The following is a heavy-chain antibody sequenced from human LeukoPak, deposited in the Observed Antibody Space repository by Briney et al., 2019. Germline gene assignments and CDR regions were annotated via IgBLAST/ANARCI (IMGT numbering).Heavy chain of an antibody. CDR3: ARVRGSDAFDI. V-gene: IGHV4-59*11. CDR1: GGSISSHY. D-gene: IGHD3-10*01. J-gene: IGHJ3*02. CDR2: IYYSGST. Sequence: SETLSLTCTVSGGSISSHYWSWIRQPPGKGLEWIGYIYYSGSTNYNPSLKSRVTISVDTSKNQFSLKLSSVTAADTAVYYCARVRGSDAFDIWGQGTMVTVSS.